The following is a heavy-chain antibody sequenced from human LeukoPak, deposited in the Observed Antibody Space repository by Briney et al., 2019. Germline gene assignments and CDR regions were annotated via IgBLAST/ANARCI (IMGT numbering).Heavy chain of an antibody. Sequence: QPGGSLRLSCAASGFTFSSYWMHCVPQAPRKGLVCVSRINSDGSTTSYADSVKGRFTISRDNAKNTLYLQMNSLRAEHTAVYYCATQDYGDYVSYWGQGTLVTVSS. V-gene: IGHV3-74*01. CDR2: INSDGSTT. D-gene: IGHD4-17*01. J-gene: IGHJ4*02. CDR1: GFTFSSYW. CDR3: ATQDYGDYVSY.